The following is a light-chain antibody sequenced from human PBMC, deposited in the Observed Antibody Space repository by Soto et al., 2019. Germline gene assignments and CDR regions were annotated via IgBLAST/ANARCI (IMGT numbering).Light chain of an antibody. Sequence: EIVLTQSPGTLSLSPGERATLSCRASQSVSSSYLAWYQQKPGQAPRLLIYGASSRAAGIPDRFSGSGSGTDFTLTIRREEPEDFAFYYCQQYGRSPRTFGQGTKLEIK. V-gene: IGKV3-20*01. CDR2: GAS. J-gene: IGKJ1*01. CDR3: QQYGRSPRT. CDR1: QSVSSSY.